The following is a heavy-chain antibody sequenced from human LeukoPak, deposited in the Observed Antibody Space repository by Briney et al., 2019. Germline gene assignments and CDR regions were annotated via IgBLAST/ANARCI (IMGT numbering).Heavy chain of an antibody. J-gene: IGHJ4*02. CDR3: ATGGQWDLLKY. D-gene: IGHD1-26*01. CDR2: FDPEHGEI. Sequence: ASVKVSCKVSGDTLTELSTHWVRQAPGQGLEWMGGFDPEHGEIIYAQNFHGRVTMTEDTSTDTAYMEVSSLRSEDTAMYYCATGGQWDLLKYWGQGTLVTVSS. V-gene: IGHV1-24*01. CDR1: GDTLTELS.